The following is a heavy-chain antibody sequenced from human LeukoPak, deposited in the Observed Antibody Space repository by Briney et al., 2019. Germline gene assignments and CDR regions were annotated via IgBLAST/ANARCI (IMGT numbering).Heavy chain of an antibody. V-gene: IGHV3-74*01. CDR1: GFTFSNYW. CDR2: INPDGGRI. CDR3: ATSARTYIGSSLDY. D-gene: IGHD2-15*01. Sequence: GGSLRLSCAASGFTFSNYWMHWVRQAPGKGLVWVSRINPDGGRISYADSVQGRFTISRDNAKNTLYLQMNSLRAEDTALYYCATSARTYIGSSLDYWGQGTLVTVSS. J-gene: IGHJ4*02.